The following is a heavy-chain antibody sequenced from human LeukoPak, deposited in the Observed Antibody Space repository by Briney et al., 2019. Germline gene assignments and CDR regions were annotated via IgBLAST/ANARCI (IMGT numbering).Heavy chain of an antibody. D-gene: IGHD4-17*01. CDR1: DDSISDYY. Sequence: SETLSLTCTVSDDSISDYYRGWIRQPPGKGLEWIGYIHYTGRTDYSPSLKSRVSLSVDLSKNQFSLELTSVTAADTAIYFCARMVGGDYEDYWGQGTLVTVSS. CDR2: IHYTGRT. CDR3: ARMVGGDYEDY. J-gene: IGHJ4*02. V-gene: IGHV4-59*01.